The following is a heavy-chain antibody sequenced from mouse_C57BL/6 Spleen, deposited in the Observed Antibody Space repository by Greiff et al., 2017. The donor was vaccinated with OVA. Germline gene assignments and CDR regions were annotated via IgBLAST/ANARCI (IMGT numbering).Heavy chain of an antibody. V-gene: IGHV1-81*01. D-gene: IGHD1-1*01. CDR3: ARGDYYGSFAY. CDR1: GYTFTSYG. CDR2: IYPRSGNT. J-gene: IGHJ3*01. Sequence: QVQLQQSGAELARPGASVKLSCKASGYTFTSYGISWVKQRTGQGLEWIGEIYPRSGNTYYNEKFKGKATLTADKSSSTAYMELRSLTSEDSAVYFCARGDYYGSFAYWGQGTLVTVSA.